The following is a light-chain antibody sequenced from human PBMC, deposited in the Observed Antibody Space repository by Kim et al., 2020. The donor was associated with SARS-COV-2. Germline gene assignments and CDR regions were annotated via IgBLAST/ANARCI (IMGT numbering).Light chain of an antibody. V-gene: IGKV1-39*01. CDR2: TAS. CDR3: QQSYNSLPIT. J-gene: IGKJ4*01. CDR1: QSISTF. Sequence: SVGDRVTITCRASQSISTFLNWYQVKPGKAPKLLIYTASYLQTGVPSRFSGSGSGTDFTLTISSLQPDDFATYYCQQSYNSLPITFGGGTKVDIK.